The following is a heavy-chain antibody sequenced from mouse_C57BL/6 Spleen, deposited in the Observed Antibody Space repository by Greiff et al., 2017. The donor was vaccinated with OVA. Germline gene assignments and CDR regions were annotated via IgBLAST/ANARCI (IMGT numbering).Heavy chain of an antibody. CDR1: GYTFTDYE. CDR3: MGGSSDFDY. Sequence: QVQLQQSGAELVRPGASVTLSCKASGYTFTDYEMHWVKQTPVHGLEWIGAIDPETGGTAYNQKFKGKAILTADKSSSTAYMGLRSLTSEDSAVYYCMGGSSDFDYWGQGTTLTVSS. D-gene: IGHD1-1*01. J-gene: IGHJ2*01. CDR2: IDPETGGT. V-gene: IGHV1-15*01.